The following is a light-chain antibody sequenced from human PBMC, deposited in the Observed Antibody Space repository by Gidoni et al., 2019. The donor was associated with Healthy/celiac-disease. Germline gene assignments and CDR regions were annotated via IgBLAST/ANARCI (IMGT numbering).Light chain of an antibody. Sequence: EIVLRQSPATLSLSPGERATLSCRASQSVSSFLAWYQQKPGQAPRLLIYDAFNRATGIPARFSGSVSVTDFTLTIRILEPEDFAVYYCQQRSNWPLLTFGGGTKVEIK. CDR1: QSVSSF. CDR2: DAF. V-gene: IGKV3-11*01. J-gene: IGKJ4*01. CDR3: QQRSNWPLLT.